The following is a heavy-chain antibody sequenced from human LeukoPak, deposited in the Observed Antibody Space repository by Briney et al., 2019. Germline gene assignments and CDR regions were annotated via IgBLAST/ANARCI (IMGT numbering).Heavy chain of an antibody. CDR1: GFTGDYA. V-gene: IGHV3-49*03. CDR2: IRSKAYGGTT. J-gene: IGHJ4*02. D-gene: IGHD3-3*01. CDR3: TRGIRFLEWLSAY. Sequence: QPGGSLRLSCTASGFTGDYATSWFRQAPGKGLEWVGFIRSKAYGGTTEYAASVKGRFTISRDDSKSIAYLQMNSLKTEDTAVYYCTRGIRFLEWLSAYWGQGTLVTVSS.